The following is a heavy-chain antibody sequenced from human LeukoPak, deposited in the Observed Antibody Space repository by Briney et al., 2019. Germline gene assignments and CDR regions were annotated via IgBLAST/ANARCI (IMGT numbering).Heavy chain of an antibody. CDR3: ARGESGWYTAYYYYGMDV. J-gene: IGHJ6*04. V-gene: IGHV3-21*01. D-gene: IGHD6-19*01. CDR1: GFTFSSYS. CDR2: TSSSSSYI. Sequence: PGGSLRLSCAASGFTFSSYSMNWVRQAPGKGLEWVSSTSSSSSYIYYADSVKGRFTISRDNAKNSLYLQMNSLRAEDTAVYYCARGESGWYTAYYYYGMDVWGKGTTVTVSS.